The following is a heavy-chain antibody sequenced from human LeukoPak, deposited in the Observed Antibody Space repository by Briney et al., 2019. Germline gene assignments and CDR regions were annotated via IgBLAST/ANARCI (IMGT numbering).Heavy chain of an antibody. CDR1: GFTFSSYG. V-gene: IGHV3-33*01. CDR3: ARELEYYDILTGLSLGGNWFDP. Sequence: GGSLRLSCAASGFTFSSYGMHRVRQAPGKGLEWVAVIWYDGSNKYYADSVKGRFTISRDNSKNTLYLQMNSLRAEDTAVYYCARELEYYDILTGLSLGGNWFDPWGQGTLVTVSS. CDR2: IWYDGSNK. D-gene: IGHD3-9*01. J-gene: IGHJ5*02.